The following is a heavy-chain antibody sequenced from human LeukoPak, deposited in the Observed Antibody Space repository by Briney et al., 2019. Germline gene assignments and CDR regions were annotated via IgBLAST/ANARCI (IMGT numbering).Heavy chain of an antibody. D-gene: IGHD3-10*01. CDR3: ARRDYGSGSRYWFDP. V-gene: IGHV5-51*01. J-gene: IGHJ5*02. Sequence: GESLKISCKASGYYFTSYWIGWVRQRPGKGLEWMGVIYLSDSDTRYSPSFQGQITISVDKSITTTYLQWNSLKASDTAMYYCARRDYGSGSRYWFDPWGQGTLVTVSS. CDR2: IYLSDSDT. CDR1: GYYFTSYW.